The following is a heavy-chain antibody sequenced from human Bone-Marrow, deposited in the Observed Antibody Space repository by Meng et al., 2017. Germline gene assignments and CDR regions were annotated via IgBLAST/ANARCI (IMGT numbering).Heavy chain of an antibody. CDR2: LSSSGSST. CDR3: AKVPYGDYFNWFDP. J-gene: IGHJ5*02. Sequence: GGSLRLSCATSNFTLSIYAMTWVRQAPGKGLEWVSSLSSSGSSTYYADSVKGRFTIPRDNSKNTLYLQMNSLRAEDTAIYFCAKVPYGDYFNWFDPRGQGTLVTVSS. D-gene: IGHD4-17*01. CDR1: NFTLSIYA. V-gene: IGHV3-23*01.